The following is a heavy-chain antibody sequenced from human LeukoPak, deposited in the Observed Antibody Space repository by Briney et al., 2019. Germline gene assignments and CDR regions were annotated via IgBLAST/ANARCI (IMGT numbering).Heavy chain of an antibody. Sequence: GGSLRLSCAASGFTFSSYSMNWVRQAPGKGLEWVSSISSSSSYIYYADSVKGRFTISRDNAKNSLYLQMNSLRAEDTAVYYCAREGKNTAGYSSSWFYPWGQGTLVTVSS. J-gene: IGHJ5*02. D-gene: IGHD6-13*01. CDR3: AREGKNTAGYSSSWFYP. V-gene: IGHV3-21*01. CDR1: GFTFSSYS. CDR2: ISSSSSYI.